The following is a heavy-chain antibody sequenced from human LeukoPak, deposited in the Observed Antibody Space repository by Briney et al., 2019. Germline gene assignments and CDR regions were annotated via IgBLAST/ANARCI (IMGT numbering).Heavy chain of an antibody. CDR2: ISSSGSTI. V-gene: IGHV3-48*03. CDR3: ARDFLDSSGYYYVFDY. Sequence: GGSLRLSCAASGFTFSSYEMNWVRQAPGKGLEWVSYISSSGSTIYYADSVKGRFTISRDNAKNSLYLQMNSLRAGDTAVYYCARDFLDSSGYYYVFDYWGQGTLVTVSS. CDR1: GFTFSSYE. D-gene: IGHD3-22*01. J-gene: IGHJ4*02.